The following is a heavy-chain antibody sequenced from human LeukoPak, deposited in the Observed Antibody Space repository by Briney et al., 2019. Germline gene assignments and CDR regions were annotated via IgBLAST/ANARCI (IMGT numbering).Heavy chain of an antibody. CDR1: GGTISTSSYY. CDR2: IYYSGST. D-gene: IGHD6-19*01. J-gene: IGHJ4*02. Sequence: SETLSLTCTVSGGTISTSSYYWGWIRQPPGKGLEWIGNIYYSGSTYYNPSLKSRVTISVDTSKNQFSLKLTSVTAADTAVYYCARGSYTGWYNGEFDYWGQGTLVPVSS. V-gene: IGHV4-39*07. CDR3: ARGSYTGWYNGEFDY.